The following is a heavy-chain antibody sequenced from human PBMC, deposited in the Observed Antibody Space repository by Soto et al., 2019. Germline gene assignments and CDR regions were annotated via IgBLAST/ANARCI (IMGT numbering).Heavy chain of an antibody. CDR3: ARDLSWGSNWYYYMDV. D-gene: IGHD7-27*01. Sequence: GGSLRLSCATAGGIRSDCARNWVRQAQGKGLEWVSYISSSSSVIDYADSVKGRFTVSRDNARNSLYLQMNSLRAEDTAVYYCARDLSWGSNWYYYMDVWGKGPTVTVSS. J-gene: IGHJ6*03. CDR1: GGIRSDCA. CDR2: ISSSSSVI. V-gene: IGHV3-48*01.